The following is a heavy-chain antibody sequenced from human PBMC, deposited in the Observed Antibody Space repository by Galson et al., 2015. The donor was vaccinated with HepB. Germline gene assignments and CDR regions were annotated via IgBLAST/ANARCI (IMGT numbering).Heavy chain of an antibody. D-gene: IGHD2-2*01. CDR2: IIPIFGTA. CDR3: AREGVVGCSSTSCSYDAFDI. CDR1: GGTFSSYA. Sequence: SVKVSCKASGGTFSSYAISWVRQAPGQGLEWMGGIIPIFGTANYAQKFQGRVTITADESTSTAYMELSSLRSEDTAVYYCAREGVVGCSSTSCSYDAFDIWGQGTMVTVSS. V-gene: IGHV1-69*13. J-gene: IGHJ3*02.